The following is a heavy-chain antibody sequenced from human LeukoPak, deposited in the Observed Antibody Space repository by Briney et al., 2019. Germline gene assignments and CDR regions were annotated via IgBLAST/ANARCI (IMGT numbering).Heavy chain of an antibody. CDR3: AREGREGYNYPALDF. CDR2: MKHDGIEK. J-gene: IGHJ4*02. V-gene: IGHV3-7*05. Sequence: GGSLRLSCVASGFSLGSYWMAWVRQAPGKGLEWVANMKHDGIEKYHVDSVKGRFTISRDNTKNSLYLRMSSLRVEDTAVYYCAREGREGYNYPALDFWGQGILVTVSS. CDR1: GFSLGSYW. D-gene: IGHD5-24*01.